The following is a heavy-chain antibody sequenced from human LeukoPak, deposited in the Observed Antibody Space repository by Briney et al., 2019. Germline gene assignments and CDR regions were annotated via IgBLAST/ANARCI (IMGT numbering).Heavy chain of an antibody. CDR1: GGSISSGSYC. CDR2: IYTSGST. D-gene: IGHD3-10*01. V-gene: IGHV4-61*02. J-gene: IGHJ4*02. CDR3: ARDTDPYGSGSYFDY. Sequence: SETLSLTCTVSGGSISSGSYCWSWIRQPAGKGLEWIGRIYTSGSTNYNPSLKSRVTMSVDTSKNQFSLKLSSVTAADTAVYYCARDTDPYGSGSYFDYWGQGTLVTVSS.